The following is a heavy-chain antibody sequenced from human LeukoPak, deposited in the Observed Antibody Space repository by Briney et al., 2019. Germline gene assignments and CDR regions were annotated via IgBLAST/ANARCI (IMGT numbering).Heavy chain of an antibody. CDR2: ISYSGST. D-gene: IGHD6-19*01. CDR1: GASISSSSYY. CDR3: ARRLYSGGWYKWFDP. Sequence: PSETLSLTCTVSGASISSSSYYWGWIRQPPGEGLEWIGSISYSGSTYYNPSLKSRVTVSVDTSKNQFSLKLTSVTAADTAVYYCARRLYSGGWYKWFDPWGQGTLVTVSS. J-gene: IGHJ5*02. V-gene: IGHV4-39*01.